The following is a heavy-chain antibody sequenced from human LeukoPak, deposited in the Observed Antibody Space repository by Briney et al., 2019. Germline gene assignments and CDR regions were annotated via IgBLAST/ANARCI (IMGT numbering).Heavy chain of an antibody. Sequence: SGTLSLTCAVSGGSISSNWWSWVRQPPGKGLEWVGEIYHGGSTNYNPSLHSRDTISVDKSKNQFSLKLTSLPGEGMAVHYCARGGTAVAGLDSWGQGPLDTVLS. CDR1: GGSISSNW. CDR3: ARGGTAVAGLDS. J-gene: IGHJ4*02. CDR2: IYHGGST. V-gene: IGHV4-4*02. D-gene: IGHD6-19*01.